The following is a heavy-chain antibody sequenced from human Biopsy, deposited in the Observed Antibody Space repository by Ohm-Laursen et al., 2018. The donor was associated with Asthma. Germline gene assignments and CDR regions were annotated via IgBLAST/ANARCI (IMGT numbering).Heavy chain of an antibody. J-gene: IGHJ3*02. CDR3: VRDGTDDAFDI. V-gene: IGHV3-30*01. Sequence: LSLTCAASGFSFSNFAIHWVRQAPGKGLKWVGVISKDASTQDYADSVKGRFTMARDNSKNTLDLQMNSLRKEDTAVYYCVRDGTDDAFDIWGQGTVVSVSS. D-gene: IGHD1-1*01. CDR1: GFSFSNFA. CDR2: ISKDASTQ.